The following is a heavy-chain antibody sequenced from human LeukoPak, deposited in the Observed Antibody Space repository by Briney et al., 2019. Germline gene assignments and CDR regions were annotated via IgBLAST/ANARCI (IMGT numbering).Heavy chain of an antibody. CDR2: IWYDGTQT. CDR3: AKGQTGPHNRWFDP. D-gene: IGHD1-1*01. V-gene: IGHV3-30*02. J-gene: IGHJ5*02. CDR1: GFTFSSYG. Sequence: GGSLRLSCAASGFTFSSYGMHWVRQGPGKGLEWVAFIWYDGTQTYYADSVKGRFTISRDSSKNTLYLQVNSLRPEDTAVYYCAKGQTGPHNRWFDPWGQGTLVTVSS.